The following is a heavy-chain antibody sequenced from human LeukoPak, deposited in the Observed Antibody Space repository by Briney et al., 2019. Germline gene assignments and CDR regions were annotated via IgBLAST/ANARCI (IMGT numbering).Heavy chain of an antibody. CDR1: GGSFSGYY. CDR2: INHSGST. V-gene: IGHV4-34*01. J-gene: IGHJ4*02. Sequence: SETLSLTCAVYGGSFSGYYWSWIRQPPGKGLEWFGEINHSGSTNYNPSLKSRVTISVDTSKNQFSLKLSSVTAADTAVYYCARSKPPDYGDYPYYFDYWGQGTLVTVSS. D-gene: IGHD4-17*01. CDR3: ARSKPPDYGDYPYYFDY.